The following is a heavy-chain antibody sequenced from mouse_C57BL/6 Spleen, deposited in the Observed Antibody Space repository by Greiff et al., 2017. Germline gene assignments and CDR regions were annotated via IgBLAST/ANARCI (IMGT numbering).Heavy chain of an antibody. V-gene: IGHV1-52*01. D-gene: IGHD1-1*01. J-gene: IGHJ4*01. CDR1: GYTFTSYW. CDR2: IDPSDSET. Sequence: QVQLQQPGAELVRPGSSVKLSCKASGYTFTSYWMHWVKQRPIQGLEWIGNIDPSDSETHYNQKFKDKATLTVDKSSSTAYMQLSSLTSGDSAVYYCARAPVYGSSFYYAMDYWGQGTSVTVSS. CDR3: ARAPVYGSSFYYAMDY.